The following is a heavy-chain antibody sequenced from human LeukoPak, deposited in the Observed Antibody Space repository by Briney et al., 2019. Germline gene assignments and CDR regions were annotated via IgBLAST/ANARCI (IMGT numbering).Heavy chain of an antibody. CDR1: GRSISSSSYY. V-gene: IGHV4-39*07. J-gene: IGHJ4*02. CDR2: IYYSGST. Sequence: KPSETLSLTCTVSGRSISSSSYYWAWIRQPPGKGLELIGTIYYSGSTYYNPSLKSRVTISVDTSKNQFSLKLSSVTAADTAVYYCARGWRQLWFQRVFDYWGQGTLVTVSS. CDR3: ARGWRQLWFQRVFDY. D-gene: IGHD5-18*01.